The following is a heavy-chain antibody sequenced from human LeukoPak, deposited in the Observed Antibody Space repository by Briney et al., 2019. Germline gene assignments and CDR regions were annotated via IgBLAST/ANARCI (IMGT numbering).Heavy chain of an antibody. J-gene: IGHJ4*02. CDR3: AKFNNYDLNY. V-gene: IGHV3-7*01. CDR1: GFTFSSYW. Sequence: GGSLRLSCAASGFTFSSYWMSWVRQAPGKGVEWVAKINKDGSEEYFVDSVKGRFTISRDNAKNSLYLQMNSLKAEDTAVYYCAKFNNYDLNYWGQGTLVTVSS. CDR2: INKDGSEE. D-gene: IGHD4-11*01.